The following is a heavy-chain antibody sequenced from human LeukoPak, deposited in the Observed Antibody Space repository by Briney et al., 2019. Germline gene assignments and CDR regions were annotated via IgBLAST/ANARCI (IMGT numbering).Heavy chain of an antibody. V-gene: IGHV1-8*01. CDR2: MNPNSGNT. J-gene: IGHJ5*02. Sequence: ASVKVSCKASGYTFTSYDTNWVRQATGQGREWMGWMNPNSGNTGYAQKFQGRVTMTRNTSINTAYMELSSLTSEDTAVYYCVRSQTIASRLIRSRGFDPWGQGTLVTVSS. D-gene: IGHD6-6*01. CDR3: VRSQTIASRLIRSRGFDP. CDR1: GYTFTSYD.